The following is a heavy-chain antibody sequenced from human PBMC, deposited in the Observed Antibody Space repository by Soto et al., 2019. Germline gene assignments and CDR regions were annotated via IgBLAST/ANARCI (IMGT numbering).Heavy chain of an antibody. CDR3: ARDGYGDYFDY. J-gene: IGHJ4*02. V-gene: IGHV4-61*08. CDR2: IYYSGST. D-gene: IGHD4-17*01. Sequence: SETLSLTCTVSGGSISSGGYYWSWIRQHPGKGLEWIGYIYYSGSTNYNPSLKSRVTISVDTSKNQFSLKLSSVTAADTAVYYCARDGYGDYFDYWGQGTLVTVSS. CDR1: GGSISSGGYY.